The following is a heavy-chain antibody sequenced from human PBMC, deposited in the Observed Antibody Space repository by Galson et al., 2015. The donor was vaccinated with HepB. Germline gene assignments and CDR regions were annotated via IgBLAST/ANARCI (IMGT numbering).Heavy chain of an antibody. CDR3: ARDREPVLRDLRAFDI. V-gene: IGHV1-2*06. J-gene: IGHJ3*02. CDR2: INPNSGGT. D-gene: IGHD2/OR15-2a*01. CDR1: GYTFTGYY. Sequence: SVKVSCKASGYTFTGYYMHWVRQAPGQGLEWMGRINPNSGGTNYAQKFQGRVTMTRDTSISTAYMELSRLRSDDTAVYYCARDREPVLRDLRAFDIWGQGTMVTVSS.